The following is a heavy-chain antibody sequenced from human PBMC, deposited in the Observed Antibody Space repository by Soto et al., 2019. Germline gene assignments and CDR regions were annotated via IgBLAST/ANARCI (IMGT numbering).Heavy chain of an antibody. CDR1: GASLSSYY. CDR2: IYYSGST. J-gene: IGHJ4*02. V-gene: IGHV4-59*01. D-gene: IGHD3-16*01. Sequence: QVQLQESGPGLVKPSETLSLTCVVSGASLSSYYWSWIRQPPGKGLEWIGYIYYSGSTNYNPSLXRXAXIXXDTSKTQFSLKLSSVTAADTAVYYCASTWGSPNDYWGRGTLVTVSS. CDR3: ASTWGSPNDY.